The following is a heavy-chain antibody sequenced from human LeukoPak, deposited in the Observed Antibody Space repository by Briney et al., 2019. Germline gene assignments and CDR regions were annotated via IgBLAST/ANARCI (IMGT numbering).Heavy chain of an antibody. V-gene: IGHV1-24*01. CDR3: ATGYYDSSGSLDI. D-gene: IGHD3-22*01. Sequence: ASVKVSCKASGGTFSSYAISWVRQAPGKGLEWMGGFDPEDGETIYAQKFQGRVTMTEDTSTDTAYMELSSLRSEDTAVYYCATGYYDSSGSLDIWGQGTMVTVSS. CDR1: GGTFSSYA. J-gene: IGHJ3*02. CDR2: FDPEDGET.